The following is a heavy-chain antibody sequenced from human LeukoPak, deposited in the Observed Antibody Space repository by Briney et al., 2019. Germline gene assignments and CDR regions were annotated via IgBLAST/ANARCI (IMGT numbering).Heavy chain of an antibody. V-gene: IGHV4-34*01. D-gene: IGHD5-18*01. CDR3: ARPRTVTLVAFDI. CDR1: GGSFSGYY. CDR2: INHSGST. J-gene: IGHJ3*02. Sequence: SETLSLTCAVYGGSFSGYYWSWIRQPPGKGLEWIGEINHSGSTNYNPSLKSRVTISVDMSKNQFSLKLSSVTAADTAVYYCARPRTVTLVAFDIWGQGTMVTVSS.